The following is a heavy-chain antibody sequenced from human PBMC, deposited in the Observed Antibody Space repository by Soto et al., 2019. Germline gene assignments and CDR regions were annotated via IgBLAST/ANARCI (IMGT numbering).Heavy chain of an antibody. Sequence: SETLSLTCTVSGGSISSYYWSWIRQPPGKGLEWIGYIYYSGSTNYNPSLKSRVTISVDTSKNQFSLKLSSVTAADTAVYYCARVIVVVTDHHGMDVWGQGTTVTVSS. D-gene: IGHD2-15*01. CDR1: GGSISSYY. J-gene: IGHJ6*02. CDR2: IYYSGST. V-gene: IGHV4-59*01. CDR3: ARVIVVVTDHHGMDV.